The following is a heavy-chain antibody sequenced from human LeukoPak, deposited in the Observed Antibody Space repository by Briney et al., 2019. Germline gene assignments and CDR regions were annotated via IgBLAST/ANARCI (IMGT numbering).Heavy chain of an antibody. J-gene: IGHJ4*02. V-gene: IGHV3-9*01. D-gene: IGHD2-2*01. CDR1: GFTFDDYA. CDR2: ISWNSGSI. Sequence: GGSLRLSCAASGFTFDDYAMHWVRQAPGKGLEWVSGISWNSGSIGYADSVKGRFTISRDNAKNSLYLQMNSLRAEDTALYYCAKADCSSTICSFDYWGQGTLVTVSS. CDR3: AKADCSSTICSFDY.